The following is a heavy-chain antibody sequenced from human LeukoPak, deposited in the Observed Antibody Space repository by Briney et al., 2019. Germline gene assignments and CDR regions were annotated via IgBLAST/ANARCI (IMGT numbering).Heavy chain of an antibody. J-gene: IGHJ3*02. D-gene: IGHD3-10*01. CDR2: ISSSSSYI. V-gene: IGHV3-21*01. CDR3: ARDFPHMVRGVLEAFDI. CDR1: GFTFSSYS. Sequence: PGGSLRLSCAASGFTFSSYSMNWVRQAPGKGLEWVSSISSSSSYIYYADSVKGRFTISRDNAKNSLYLQMNSLRAEDTAVYYCARDFPHMVRGVLEAFDIWGQGTMVTVSS.